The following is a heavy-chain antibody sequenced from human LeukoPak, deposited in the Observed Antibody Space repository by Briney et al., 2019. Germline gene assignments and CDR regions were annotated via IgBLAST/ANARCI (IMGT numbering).Heavy chain of an antibody. D-gene: IGHD6-13*01. CDR2: IYSTGST. CDR1: GGSIRCYY. CDR3: ARQIASAGTAGFDF. V-gene: IGHV4-4*07. J-gene: IGHJ4*02. Sequence: SETLSLTCPVSGGSIRCYYWSWIRQPARKGLEWIGRIYSTGSTNYNPSLKSRVTMSVDTSKNQFSLRLRSVTAADTAVYYCARQIASAGTAGFDFWGQGALVTVSS.